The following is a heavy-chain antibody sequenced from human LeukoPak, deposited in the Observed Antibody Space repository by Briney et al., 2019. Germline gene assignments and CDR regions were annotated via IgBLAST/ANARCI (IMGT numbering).Heavy chain of an antibody. CDR2: INHSGST. CDR1: GGSFSGYY. J-gene: IGHJ6*02. CDR3: ARPPMGYCRGGSCFGMDV. V-gene: IGHV4-34*01. Sequence: SETLSLTCAVYGGSFSGYYWSWIRQPPGKGLEWIGEINHSGSTNYNPSLKSRVTISVDTSKNQFSLKLSSVTAADTAVYYCARPPMGYCRGGSCFGMDVWGQGTTVTVSS. D-gene: IGHD2-15*01.